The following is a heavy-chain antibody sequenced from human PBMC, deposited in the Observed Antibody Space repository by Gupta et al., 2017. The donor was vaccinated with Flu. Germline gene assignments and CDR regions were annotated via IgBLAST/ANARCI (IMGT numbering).Heavy chain of an antibody. D-gene: IGHD6-13*01. CDR2: ISGSGGNT. J-gene: IGHJ4*02. V-gene: IGHV3-23*01. CDR3: AKMGAATGMVCEY. CDR1: GFTFSSYA. Sequence: EVQLLESGGGLVQPGGSLRLPWSASGFTFSSYAMSWVRQAPGKGLEWVSGISGSGGNTKYADSVKGRFTISRDNSKNTVYLQMNSLRGEDTAVYYCAKMGAATGMVCEYWGQGTLVTVSS.